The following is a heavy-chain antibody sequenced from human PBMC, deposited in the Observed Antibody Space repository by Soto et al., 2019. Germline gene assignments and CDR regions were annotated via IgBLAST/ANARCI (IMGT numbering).Heavy chain of an antibody. CDR2: INHSGST. CDR1: GGSFSGYY. J-gene: IGHJ5*02. Sequence: QVQLQQWGAGLLKPSETLSLTCAVYGGSFSGYYWSWIRQPPGKGLEWIGEINHSGSTNYNPSLKRLVPVSVDTSKNQFTLKLSSVTAADTAVYYCARVGYCSSTSCQDWFDPWGQGTLVTVSS. CDR3: ARVGYCSSTSCQDWFDP. V-gene: IGHV4-34*01. D-gene: IGHD2-2*01.